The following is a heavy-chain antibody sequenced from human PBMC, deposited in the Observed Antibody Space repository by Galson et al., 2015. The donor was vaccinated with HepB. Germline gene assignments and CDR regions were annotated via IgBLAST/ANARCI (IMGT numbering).Heavy chain of an antibody. D-gene: IGHD4-17*01. CDR1: GIIFRNAF. Sequence: SLRLSCAASGIIFRNAFMSWVRQAPGKGLEWVGRIKSETEGGTTDYSAPVKGRFTISRDDLKGIMYLQMNSLKTADTAVYYCTTVTVTVENYYYQYGMDLWGQGTTVTVSS. CDR2: IKSETEGGTT. J-gene: IGHJ6*02. V-gene: IGHV3-15*01. CDR3: TTVTVTVENYYYQYGMDL.